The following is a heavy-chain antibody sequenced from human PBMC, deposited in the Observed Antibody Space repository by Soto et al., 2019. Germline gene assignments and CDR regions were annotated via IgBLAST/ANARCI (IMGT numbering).Heavy chain of an antibody. V-gene: IGHV4-59*01. CDR3: ARFTYKSGFNWFDP. CDR1: GAPINSDY. Sequence: SETLSLTCTVSGAPINSDYWSWIRQSPGKGLEWIGYIYHIGSTDYNPSLKSRVTISIDKSKNQFSLNLRSVTAADTAVYFCARFTYKSGFNWFDPWGQGTLVTVSS. J-gene: IGHJ5*02. D-gene: IGHD5-12*01. CDR2: IYHIGST.